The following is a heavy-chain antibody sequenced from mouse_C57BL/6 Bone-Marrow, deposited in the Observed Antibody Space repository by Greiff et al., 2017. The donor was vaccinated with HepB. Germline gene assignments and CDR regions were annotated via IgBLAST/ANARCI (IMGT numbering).Heavy chain of an antibody. CDR1: GFNIKDYY. J-gene: IGHJ3*01. D-gene: IGHD2-3*01. V-gene: IGHV14-2*01. Sequence: EVQLQQSGAELVKPGASVKLSCTASGFNIKDYYMHWVKQRTEQGLEWIGRIDPEDGETKYAPKFPGKATITADTSSNTAYLQLSSLTSEDTAVYYCARDGGGLVLAWFAYWGQGTLVTVSA. CDR3: ARDGGGLVLAWFAY. CDR2: IDPEDGET.